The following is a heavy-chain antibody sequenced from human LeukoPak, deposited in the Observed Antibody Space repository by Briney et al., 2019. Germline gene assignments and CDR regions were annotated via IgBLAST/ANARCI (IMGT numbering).Heavy chain of an antibody. CDR2: INHSGSA. CDR3: ARADYSNKHFDY. J-gene: IGHJ4*02. CDR1: GGSFSGYS. Sequence: SETLSLTCAVYGGSFSGYSWSWIRQPPGKGLEWIGAINHSGSANYNPSLKSRVTISVDTSKNQFSLKLTSVTAADTAVYYCARADYSNKHFDYWGQGTLVTVSS. V-gene: IGHV4-34*01. D-gene: IGHD4-11*01.